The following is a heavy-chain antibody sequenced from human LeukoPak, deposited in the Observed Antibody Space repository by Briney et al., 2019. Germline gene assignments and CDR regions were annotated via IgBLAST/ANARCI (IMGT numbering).Heavy chain of an antibody. CDR1: GYTLTELS. CDR2: FDPEDGET. J-gene: IGHJ5*02. CDR3: ATGPPYSSSWYRQTENNWFDR. D-gene: IGHD6-13*01. Sequence: GASVKVSCKVSGYTLTELSMHWVRQAPGKGLEWMGGFDPEDGETIYAQKFQGRVTMTEDTSTDTAYMELSSLRSEDTAVYYCATGPPYSSSWYRQTENNWFDRWGQGTLVTVSS. V-gene: IGHV1-24*01.